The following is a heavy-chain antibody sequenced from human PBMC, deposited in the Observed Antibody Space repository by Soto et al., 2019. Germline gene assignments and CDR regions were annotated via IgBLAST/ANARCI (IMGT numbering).Heavy chain of an antibody. CDR2: IVSSSSYI. V-gene: IGHV3-21*01. D-gene: IGHD1-1*01. Sequence: PGGSLRLSCAPGRFTFSSYTMNWVRQAPGKVLELVSSIVSSSSYIYYAESVEGSVTISRDNGKNSLYLQMKGLRAENTAVSYCLRRLMSGTTMESYVDLWGEATLVTVSS. CDR3: LRRLMSGTTMESYVDL. CDR1: RFTFSSYT. J-gene: IGHJ4*02.